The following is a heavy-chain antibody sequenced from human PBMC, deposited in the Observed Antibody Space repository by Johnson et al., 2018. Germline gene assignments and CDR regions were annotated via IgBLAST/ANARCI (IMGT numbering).Heavy chain of an antibody. J-gene: IGHJ6*03. CDR1: GFTFDDYG. Sequence: VQLQESGGGLVQPGGSLRLSCAASGFTFDDYGMSWVRQAPGKGLEWVSGINWNGGSTGYADSVKGRFTISRDNAKNSLYLQMNSLRAEDTAVYYCARRYPYYYYYMDVWGKGTTVTVSS. D-gene: IGHD1-14*01. V-gene: IGHV3-20*04. CDR2: INWNGGST. CDR3: ARRYPYYYYYMDV.